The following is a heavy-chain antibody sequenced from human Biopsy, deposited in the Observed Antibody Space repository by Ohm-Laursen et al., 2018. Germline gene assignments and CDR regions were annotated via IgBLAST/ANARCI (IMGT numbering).Heavy chain of an antibody. CDR2: FAPENGKT. D-gene: IGHD1-1*01. CDR1: GYAVTEFS. CDR3: AADINVWNVNY. J-gene: IGHJ4*02. V-gene: IGHV1-24*01. Sequence: ASVKVSCKVSGYAVTEFSMHWVRQAPGKGLEWMGGFAPENGKTIYEQKFQGRVTMTEDTSTDTAYMELSSLRSEDTAVYYCAADINVWNVNYWGQGTQVTVSS.